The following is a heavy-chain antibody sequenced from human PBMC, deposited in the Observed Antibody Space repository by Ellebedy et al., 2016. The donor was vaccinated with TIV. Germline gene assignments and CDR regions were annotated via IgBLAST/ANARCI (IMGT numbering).Heavy chain of an antibody. CDR2: IIPIFGTA. J-gene: IGHJ3*02. Sequence: SVKVSCXASGGTFSSYAISWVRQAPGQGLEWMGGIIPIFGTANYAQKFQGRVTITADKSTSTAYMELSSLRSEDTAVYYCARDRVVVVPAAIGPGAFDIWGQGTMVTVSS. D-gene: IGHD2-2*02. CDR1: GGTFSSYA. V-gene: IGHV1-69*06. CDR3: ARDRVVVVPAAIGPGAFDI.